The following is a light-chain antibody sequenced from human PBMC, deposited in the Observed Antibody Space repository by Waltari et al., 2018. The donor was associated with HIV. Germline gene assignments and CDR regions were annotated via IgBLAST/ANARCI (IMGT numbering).Light chain of an antibody. CDR2: DAS. V-gene: IGKV3-11*01. CDR3: QQRHSWPLS. Sequence: EITLTQSPVDLSLSPGDRATLSCRANLTIVNFLGWYQQRPGQSPSLLIYDASKRVTGVPVRFSGSGSGTDFSLIINIQPEDAALYYCQQRHSWPLSFGGGTKV. J-gene: IGKJ4*01. CDR1: LTIVNF.